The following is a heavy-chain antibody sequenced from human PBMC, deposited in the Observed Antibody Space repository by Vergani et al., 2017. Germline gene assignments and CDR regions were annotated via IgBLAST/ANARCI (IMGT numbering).Heavy chain of an antibody. Sequence: VRLVESGGGLVQPGGSLRLSCTASGFTFSNYWMQWVRQAPGKGLMWVSRINSDGDSTSYADSVKGRFTISRDNAKNTLYLQMDSLRAEDTAVYYCARDGWELLDYFYYMDVWGKGTTVTVSS. D-gene: IGHD1-26*01. CDR3: ARDGWELLDYFYYMDV. CDR1: GFTFSNYW. V-gene: IGHV3-74*01. J-gene: IGHJ6*03. CDR2: INSDGDST.